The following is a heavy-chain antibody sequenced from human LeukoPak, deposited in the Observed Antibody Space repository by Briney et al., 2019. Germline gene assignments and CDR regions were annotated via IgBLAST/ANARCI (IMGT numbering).Heavy chain of an antibody. CDR3: AISATARGGFDF. CDR2: IKQDGSEK. V-gene: IGHV3-7*01. J-gene: IGHJ4*02. CDR1: GFTFSSYW. Sequence: PGGSLRLSCAASGFTFSSYWMSWVRQAPGKGLEWVANIKQDGSEKYYVDSVKGRFTISRDNAKNSLFLQMYSLRAEDTALYFCAISATARGGFDFWGQGTLVTVSS. D-gene: IGHD6-25*01.